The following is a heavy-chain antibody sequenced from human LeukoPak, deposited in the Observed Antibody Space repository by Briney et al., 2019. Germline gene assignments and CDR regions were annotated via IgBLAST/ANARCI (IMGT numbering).Heavy chain of an antibody. D-gene: IGHD5-24*01. CDR2: IYYSGST. V-gene: IGHV4-59*01. CDR1: GGSISSYY. CDR3: ARDRPRGDGYNDYYYYGMDV. J-gene: IGHJ6*02. Sequence: PSETLSLTCTVSGGSISSYYWSWIRQPPGKGLEWIGYIYYSGSTNYNPSLKSRVTISVDTSKNQFSLKLSSVTAADTAVYYCARDRPRGDGYNDYYYYGMDVWGQGTTVTVSS.